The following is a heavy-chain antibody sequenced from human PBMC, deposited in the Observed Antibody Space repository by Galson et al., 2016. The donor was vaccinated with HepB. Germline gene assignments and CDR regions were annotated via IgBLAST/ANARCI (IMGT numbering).Heavy chain of an antibody. CDR3: SREMTGSYFD. J-gene: IGHJ4*02. Sequence: SLRLSCAASGFTFNAHWMNWVRQAPGKGLEWVANIRGDGIVSYYAESVRGRFPISRDNAKNSLYLQMNGLRVDETAVHYCSREMTGSYFDWGQGTLVTVSS. CDR1: GFTFNAHW. V-gene: IGHV3-7*01. CDR2: IRGDGIVS. D-gene: IGHD3-10*01.